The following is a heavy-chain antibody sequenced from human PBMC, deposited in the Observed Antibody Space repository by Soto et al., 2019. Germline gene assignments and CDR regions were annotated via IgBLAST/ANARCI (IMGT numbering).Heavy chain of an antibody. Sequence: ASVKVSCKASGYTFTSYGISWVRQAPGQGLEWMGWISAYNGNTNYAQKLQGRVTMTTDTSTSTAYMELRSLRSDDTAVYYCARAAYYDFLTGYSAGPHHFDYWGQGPRVT. CDR3: ARAAYYDFLTGYSAGPHHFDY. CDR1: GYTFTSYG. CDR2: ISAYNGNT. J-gene: IGHJ4*02. V-gene: IGHV1-18*01. D-gene: IGHD3-9*01.